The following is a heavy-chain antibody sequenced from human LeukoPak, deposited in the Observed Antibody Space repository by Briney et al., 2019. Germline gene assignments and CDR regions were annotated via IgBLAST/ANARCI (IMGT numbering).Heavy chain of an antibody. D-gene: IGHD6-19*01. V-gene: IGHV3-23*01. CDR3: AKGVAVAGTGGSSDWFDP. Sequence: GGSLRLSCAASGFTFSSYAMTSVRQAPGKGLEWVSDISGSGGSTYYADSVKGRFTISRDNSKNTLYLQMNSLRAEDTAVYYCAKGVAVAGTGGSSDWFDPWGQGTLVTVSS. J-gene: IGHJ5*02. CDR1: GFTFSSYA. CDR2: ISGSGGST.